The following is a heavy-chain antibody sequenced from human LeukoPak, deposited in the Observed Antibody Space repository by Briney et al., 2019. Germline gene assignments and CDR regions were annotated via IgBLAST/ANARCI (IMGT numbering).Heavy chain of an antibody. V-gene: IGHV3-48*04. CDR2: ISSSGGTI. D-gene: IGHD4-11*01. Sequence: PGGSLRLSCAASGFTFSSYSMNWVRQAPGKGLEWVSYISSSGGTIYYADSVKGRFTISRVNAKNSLFLQMNSLTAEDTAVYYCARDMTTYYYYYNMDVWGKGTTVTVS. CDR3: ARDMTTYYYYYNMDV. CDR1: GFTFSSYS. J-gene: IGHJ6*03.